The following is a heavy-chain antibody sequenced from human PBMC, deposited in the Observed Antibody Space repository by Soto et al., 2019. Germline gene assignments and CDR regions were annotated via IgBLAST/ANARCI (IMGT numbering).Heavy chain of an antibody. CDR1: GFTFSSYA. J-gene: IGHJ4*02. CDR2: ISGSGGST. Sequence: QPGGSLRLSCAASGFTFSSYAMSWVRQAPGKGLEWVSAISGSGGSTYYVDSVKGRFTISRDNSKNTLYLQMSSLRAEDTAVYYCAKEGMVYSSSWYYWGQGTLVTVSS. V-gene: IGHV3-23*01. D-gene: IGHD6-13*01. CDR3: AKEGMVYSSSWYY.